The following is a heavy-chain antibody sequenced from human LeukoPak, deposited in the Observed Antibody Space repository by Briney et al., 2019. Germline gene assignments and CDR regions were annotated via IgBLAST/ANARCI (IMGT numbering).Heavy chain of an antibody. V-gene: IGHV4-59*12. Sequence: KPSETLSLTCTVSGDSISSYYWSWIRQPPGKGLEWIGYIYYSGSTNYNPSLKSRVTISVDKSKNQFSLKLSSVTAADTAVYYCARDPSYCSSTSCHPLNWFDPWGQGTLVTVSS. CDR1: GDSISSYY. D-gene: IGHD2-2*01. CDR3: ARDPSYCSSTSCHPLNWFDP. CDR2: IYYSGST. J-gene: IGHJ5*02.